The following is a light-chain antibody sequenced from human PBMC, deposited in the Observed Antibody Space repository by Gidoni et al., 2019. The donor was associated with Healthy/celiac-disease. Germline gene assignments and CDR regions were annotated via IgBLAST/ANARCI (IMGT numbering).Light chain of an antibody. CDR2: QDS. Sequence: SYELTQPPSVDVSPGQTASITCSGDKLGDKYACWYQQKPGQSPVLVIYQDSKRPSGIPERFSGSTSGNTATLTISGTQAMDEADYYCQAWDSSTVVFGGGTKLTVL. CDR1: KLGDKY. J-gene: IGLJ2*01. V-gene: IGLV3-1*01. CDR3: QAWDSSTVV.